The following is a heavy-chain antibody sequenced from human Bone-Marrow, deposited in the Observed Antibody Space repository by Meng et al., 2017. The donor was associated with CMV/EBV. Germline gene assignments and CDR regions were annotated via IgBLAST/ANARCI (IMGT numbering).Heavy chain of an antibody. Sequence: GSLRLSCTVSTYSISSGYYWGWIRQPPGKGLEWLVTTYHSGISFFNPSLKSRLTMSVDTSKDQFSLRLSSVTAADTAMYYCVLSKGTALISNWGQGTPVTVSS. J-gene: IGHJ4*02. V-gene: IGHV4-38-2*02. D-gene: IGHD2-8*01. CDR2: TYHSGIS. CDR1: TYSISSGYY. CDR3: VLSKGTALISN.